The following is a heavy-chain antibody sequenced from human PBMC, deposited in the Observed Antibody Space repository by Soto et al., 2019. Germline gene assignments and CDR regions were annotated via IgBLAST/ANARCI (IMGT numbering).Heavy chain of an antibody. V-gene: IGHV3-33*01. Sequence: GGSLRLSCAASGFTFSSYGMHWVRQAPGKGLEWVAVIWYDGSNKYYADSVKGRFTISRDNSKNTLYLQMNSLRAEDTAVYYCARGEGYDCTNGVCYYYYYGMDVWGQGTTVTVSS. D-gene: IGHD2-8*01. CDR2: IWYDGSNK. CDR1: GFTFSSYG. J-gene: IGHJ6*02. CDR3: ARGEGYDCTNGVCYYYYYGMDV.